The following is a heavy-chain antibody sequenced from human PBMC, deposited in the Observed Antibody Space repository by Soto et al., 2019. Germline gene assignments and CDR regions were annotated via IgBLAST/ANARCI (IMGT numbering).Heavy chain of an antibody. V-gene: IGHV3-23*01. CDR2: ISGSGGST. J-gene: IGHJ4*02. CDR1: GFTFSSYA. D-gene: IGHD3-16*02. Sequence: EVQLLESGGGLVQPGGSLRLSCEASGFTFSSYAMSWVGQAPGKGLEWVSAISGSGGSTYYADSVKGRFTISRDNSKNTLYLQMNSLRAEDTAVYYCAKEIHLGELSFKDYWGQGTLVTVSS. CDR3: AKEIHLGELSFKDY.